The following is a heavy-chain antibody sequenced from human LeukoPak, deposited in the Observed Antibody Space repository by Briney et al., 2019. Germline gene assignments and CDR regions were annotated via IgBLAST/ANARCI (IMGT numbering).Heavy chain of an antibody. V-gene: IGHV3-7*01. CDR3: ARRDGYGAYDI. J-gene: IGHJ3*02. CDR2: IKEDGSEK. CDR1: GFTFSNYC. Sequence: GGSLRLSCAASGFTFSNYCMSWVRQAPGKGLEWVANIKEDGSEKYYVDSVKGRFTISRDNAKNSLSLQVNSLSAEDTVVYYCARRDGYGAYDIWGQGTMVTVSS. D-gene: IGHD5-24*01.